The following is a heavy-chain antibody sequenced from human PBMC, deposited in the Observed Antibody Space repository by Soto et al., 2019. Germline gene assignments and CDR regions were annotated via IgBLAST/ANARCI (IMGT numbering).Heavy chain of an antibody. CDR2: ISWSSGSI. D-gene: IGHD3-10*01. J-gene: IGHJ6*03. V-gene: IGHV3-9*01. CDR1: GFTFDDYA. Sequence: GGSLRLSCAASGFTFDDYAMHWVRQAPGKGLEWVSGISWSSGSIGYADSVKGRFTISRDNAKNSLYLQMNSLRAEDTALYYCAKGLTAGGSGTHYYYYYMDVWGKGTTVTVSS. CDR3: AKGLTAGGSGTHYYYYYMDV.